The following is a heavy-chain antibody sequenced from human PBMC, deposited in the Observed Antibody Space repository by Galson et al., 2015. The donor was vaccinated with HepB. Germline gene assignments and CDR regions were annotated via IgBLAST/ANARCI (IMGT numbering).Heavy chain of an antibody. CDR3: STVVVGAAIVLF. CDR1: GFTFGDYA. J-gene: IGHJ4*02. V-gene: IGHV3-49*03. D-gene: IGHD2-2*01. CDR2: IRSKAYGGTT. Sequence: SLRLSCAASGFTFGDYAMSWFRQAPGKGLAWVGFIRSKAYGGTTEYAASVKGRFTISRGDSNSIAYLQMNSLKIEDTAVYYCSTVVVGAAIVLFWGQGTLVTVS.